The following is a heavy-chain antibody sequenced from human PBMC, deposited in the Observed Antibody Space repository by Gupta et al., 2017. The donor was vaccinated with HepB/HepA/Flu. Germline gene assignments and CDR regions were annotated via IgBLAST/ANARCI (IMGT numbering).Heavy chain of an antibody. V-gene: IGHV4-39*01. D-gene: IGHD3-16*01. Sequence: QLQLQESGPGLVKPSETLSLTCTVSGGSISNSGDYWGWVRQPPGKGLEWIGRINFYTPSLEGRVTISLDTSKNQFFLKMHSVTAADTAIYYCVRHLSGETDSHLDSWGRGRLVTVSS. CDR3: VRHLSGETDSHLDS. J-gene: IGHJ4*02. CDR1: GGSISNSGDY. CDR2: INF.